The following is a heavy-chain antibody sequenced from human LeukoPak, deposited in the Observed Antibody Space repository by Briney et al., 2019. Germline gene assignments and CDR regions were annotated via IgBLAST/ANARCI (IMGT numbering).Heavy chain of an antibody. J-gene: IGHJ4*02. V-gene: IGHV3-30*02. Sequence: GGSLRLSCAASGFTFSSYGMHWVRQAPGKGLEWVAFIRYDGSNKYYADSVKGRFTISRDNSKNTLYLQMNSLRAEDTAVYYCARDLGSSGYYYFDYWGQGTLVTVSS. D-gene: IGHD3-22*01. CDR1: GFTFSSYG. CDR3: ARDLGSSGYYYFDY. CDR2: IRYDGSNK.